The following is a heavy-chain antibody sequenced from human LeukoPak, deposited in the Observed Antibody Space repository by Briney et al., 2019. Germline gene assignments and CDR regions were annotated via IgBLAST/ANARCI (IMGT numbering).Heavy chain of an antibody. CDR2: IYYSGST. D-gene: IGHD3-9*01. J-gene: IGHJ4*02. CDR3: ARHDYDILTGYYDEGGYFDY. V-gene: IGHV4-39*01. Sequence: SETLSLTCTVSGGSISSSSYYWGWLPQPPGQGLEWIVSIYYSGSTYYNPSLKSLLIISVDTSKNQFSQKLSAMTPADTAVYYCARHDYDILTGYYDEGGYFDYWGQGTLVTVSS. CDR1: GGSISSSSYY.